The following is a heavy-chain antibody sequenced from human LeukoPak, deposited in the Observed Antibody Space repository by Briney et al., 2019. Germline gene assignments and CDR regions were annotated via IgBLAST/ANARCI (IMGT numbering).Heavy chain of an antibody. CDR2: IKSKTDGGAA. J-gene: IGHJ4*02. Sequence: PGGSLRLSCAVSGINFSGAWMAWVRQLPGKGLEWLGRIKSKTDGGAADYIAPVKGRFTISRDDSRTTVYLQMNSLRTEDTAVYYCCTDFGDFGAHWGQGTLVTVSS. CDR1: GINFSGAW. V-gene: IGHV3-15*05. CDR3: CTDFGDFGAH. D-gene: IGHD4-17*01.